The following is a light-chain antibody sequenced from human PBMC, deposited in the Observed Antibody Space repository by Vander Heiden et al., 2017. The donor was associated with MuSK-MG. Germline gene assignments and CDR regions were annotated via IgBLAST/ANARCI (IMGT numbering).Light chain of an antibody. J-gene: IGKJ4*01. CDR1: QSVDRNKLGLYQ. CDR2: AAS. CDR3: QQYGDSKV. V-gene: IGKV3-20*01. Sequence: ENVLTQSPGIVSLSPGERATLSCRGSQSVDRNKLGLYQLAWYQQKFGQAPRLLIYAASRRATGVPDRFSGSGSGTDFILTISRLEPEDVAMYYCQQYGDSKVFGGGTKVEIK.